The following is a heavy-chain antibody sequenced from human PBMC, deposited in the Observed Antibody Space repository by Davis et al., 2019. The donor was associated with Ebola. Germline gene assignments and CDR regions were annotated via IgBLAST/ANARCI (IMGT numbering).Heavy chain of an antibody. CDR3: ARWARPIIVVVVAGYEGMDV. J-gene: IGHJ6*02. V-gene: IGHV3-23*01. CDR2: ISGGGDNT. D-gene: IGHD2-15*01. Sequence: PGGSLRLSCAASGFTFSSYAMNWVRQVPGKGLEWVSVISGGGDNTYYADSVKGRFTISRDNSKNTLYLRMNSLRAEDTAVYYCARWARPIIVVVVAGYEGMDVWGQGTTVTVSS. CDR1: GFTFSSYA.